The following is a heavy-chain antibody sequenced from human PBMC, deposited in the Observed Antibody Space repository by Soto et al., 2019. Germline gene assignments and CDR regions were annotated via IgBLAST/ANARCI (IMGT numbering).Heavy chain of an antibody. V-gene: IGHV3-23*01. CDR3: VKGYYYDSSGDYSVRDSNFDY. J-gene: IGHJ4*02. CDR1: GFTFINYA. Sequence: GSLRLSCGASGFTFINYAMSWVRQAPGKGLEWVAAISGSGSRTFYADSVKGRFTISRDNSKSTLYLQMNSLRAEDTAVYYCVKGYYYDSSGDYSVRDSNFDYWGQGTLVTVSS. CDR2: ISGSGSRT. D-gene: IGHD3-22*01.